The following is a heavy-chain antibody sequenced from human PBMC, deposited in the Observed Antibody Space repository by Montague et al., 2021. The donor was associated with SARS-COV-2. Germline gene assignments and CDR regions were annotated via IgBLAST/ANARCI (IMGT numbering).Heavy chain of an antibody. V-gene: IGHV4-31*03. J-gene: IGHJ4*02. CDR3: ARAPATIFGVVKQIDY. CDR1: GGSISSGGYY. D-gene: IGHD3-3*01. CDR2: IYYSGST. Sequence: TLSLTCTVSGGSISSGGYYWSWIRQHPGKGLEWIGYIYYSGSTYYXXXLKSRVTISVDTSKNQFSLKLSSVTAADTAVYYCARAPATIFGVVKQIDYWGQGTLVTVSS.